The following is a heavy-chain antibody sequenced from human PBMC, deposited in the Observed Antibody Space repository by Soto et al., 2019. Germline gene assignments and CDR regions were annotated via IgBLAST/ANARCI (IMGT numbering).Heavy chain of an antibody. V-gene: IGHV3-74*01. CDR1: GFIFSSYW. CDR3: ARVIRGHYGSDV. D-gene: IGHD2-21*01. Sequence: EVQLVESGGDLVQPGGSLRLSCAASGFIFSSYWMHWVRQAPGKGLVWVSRVKSDGSTYYADSVKGRFTISRDNAKNTLYLQMNSLTVEDTAVYYCARVIRGHYGSDVWGQGTMVTVSS. J-gene: IGHJ3*01. CDR2: VKSDGST.